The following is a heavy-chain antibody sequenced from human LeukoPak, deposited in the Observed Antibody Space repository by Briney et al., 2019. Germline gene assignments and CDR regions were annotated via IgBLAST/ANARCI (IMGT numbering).Heavy chain of an antibody. Sequence: ASVKVSCKASGYTFTGYYMHWVRQAPGQGLEWMGWINPNSGGTNYAQKFQGWVTMTWDTSISTAYMELSRLRSDDTAVYYCARGHNRDPTPDYWGQGTLVTVSS. V-gene: IGHV1-2*04. J-gene: IGHJ4*02. D-gene: IGHD1-14*01. CDR2: INPNSGGT. CDR1: GYTFTGYY. CDR3: ARGHNRDPTPDY.